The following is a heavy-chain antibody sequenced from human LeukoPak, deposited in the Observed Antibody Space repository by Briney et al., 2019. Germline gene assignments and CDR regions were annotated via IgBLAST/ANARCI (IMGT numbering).Heavy chain of an antibody. Sequence: SETLSLTCTVSGGSISSYYWSWIRQPPGKGLEWIGYIYYSARTNYNPSLEGRVTISVDTSKNHFSLKLSSVPAADTAVYYCARELYYYGSGSHFDYWGQGTLVTVSS. CDR1: GGSISSYY. J-gene: IGHJ4*02. D-gene: IGHD3-10*01. CDR2: IYYSART. CDR3: ARELYYYGSGSHFDY. V-gene: IGHV4-59*01.